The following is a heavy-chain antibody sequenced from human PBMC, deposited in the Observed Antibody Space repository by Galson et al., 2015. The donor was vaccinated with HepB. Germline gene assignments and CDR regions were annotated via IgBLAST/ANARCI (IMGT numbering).Heavy chain of an antibody. CDR2: IGAAGDA. V-gene: IGHV3-13*01. Sequence: SLRLSCAASGFTFSSYDMYWVRQATGKGLEWVSTIGAAGDAYYPGSVKGRFTISRENAKNSLYLQMNSLRAGDTAVYYCARAPRNYYDSSGVPYYFDYWGQGTLVTVSS. CDR3: ARAPRNYYDSSGVPYYFDY. J-gene: IGHJ4*02. CDR1: GFTFSSYD. D-gene: IGHD3-22*01.